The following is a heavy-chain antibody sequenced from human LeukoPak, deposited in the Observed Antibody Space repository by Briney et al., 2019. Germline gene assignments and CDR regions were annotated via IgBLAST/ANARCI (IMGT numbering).Heavy chain of an antibody. CDR1: GGPISSSNW. V-gene: IGHV4-4*02. J-gene: IGHJ3*02. CDR3: ARVVGLTGDAFDI. Sequence: SETLSLTCAVSGGPISSSNWWSWVRQPPGKGLEWIGEIYHSGSTNYNPSLKSRVTMSVDTSKNQFSLKLSSVTAADTAVYYCARVVGLTGDAFDIWGQGTMVTVSS. D-gene: IGHD3-16*01. CDR2: IYHSGST.